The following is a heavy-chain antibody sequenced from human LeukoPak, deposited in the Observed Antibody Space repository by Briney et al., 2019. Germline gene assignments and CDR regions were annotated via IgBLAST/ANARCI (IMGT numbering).Heavy chain of an antibody. V-gene: IGHV4-4*07. CDR3: ARESMVRGVTHFDY. J-gene: IGHJ4*02. CDR2: LYPSGTT. CDR1: GDSISSFY. D-gene: IGHD3-10*01. Sequence: SETLSLTCTVSGDSISSFYWSWIRQPAGKGLEWIGRLYPSGTTSYIPSLKSRVTMSLDTSKSQFSLRLSSVTAADTAVYYCARESMVRGVTHFDYWGQGTLVTVSS.